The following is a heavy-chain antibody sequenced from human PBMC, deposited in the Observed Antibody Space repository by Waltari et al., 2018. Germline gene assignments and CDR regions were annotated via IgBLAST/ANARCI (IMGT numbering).Heavy chain of an antibody. CDR2: IYYSGST. Sequence: QVQLQESGPGLVKPSETLSLTCTVSGGSISGYYWSWIRQPPGKGLEWIGHIYYSGSTNYNPALSIRVTMSMDTSENQFSRKRSSVTAADTAVYYCARAYYGDSYDYWGQGTLVTVS. D-gene: IGHD4-17*01. CDR1: GGSISGYY. V-gene: IGHV4-59*08. J-gene: IGHJ4*02. CDR3: ARAYYGDSYDY.